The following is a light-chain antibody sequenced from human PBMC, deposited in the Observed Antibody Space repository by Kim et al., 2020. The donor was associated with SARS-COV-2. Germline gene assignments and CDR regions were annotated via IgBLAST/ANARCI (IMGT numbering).Light chain of an antibody. CDR1: QSNDNW. J-gene: IGKJ3*01. CDR2: SAS. CDR3: HQDDTYLFS. Sequence: DIQMTQSPSTLSASVGDRVTITCRASQSNDNWLAWYQQKPGKAPKLLIHSASTLQSGVPSRFSGSGSGTEFTLTITSLQPDDFGTYDCHQDDTYLFSFGPGTKVDIK. V-gene: IGKV1-5*03.